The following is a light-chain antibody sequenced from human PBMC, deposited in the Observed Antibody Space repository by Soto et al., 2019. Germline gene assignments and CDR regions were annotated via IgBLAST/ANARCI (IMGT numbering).Light chain of an antibody. V-gene: IGKV3-20*01. CDR3: QQYGSSPRT. Sequence: VLTQSPGTLSLSPGERATLSCRASQSVSNNYLAWYQQKPGQAPRLLIYGASSRATGIPDRFAGSGSGTDFTLTITRLEPEDFAVCYCQQYGSSPRTFGQGTKVEVK. J-gene: IGKJ1*01. CDR2: GAS. CDR1: QSVSNNY.